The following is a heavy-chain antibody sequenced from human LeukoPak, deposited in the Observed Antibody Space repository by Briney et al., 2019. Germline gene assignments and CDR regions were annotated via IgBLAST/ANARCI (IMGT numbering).Heavy chain of an antibody. Sequence: ASETLPLTCSVSGGSMNNFYWNWIRKPAGKGLEWIGRIYASGSTNYQSSLKSRVSMSIDTSKKEFSLKLTSVTAADTAIYFCARESISTAANWFDTWGQGTLVTVAP. D-gene: IGHD2-2*01. CDR3: ARESISTAANWFDT. J-gene: IGHJ5*02. CDR1: GGSMNNFY. CDR2: IYASGST. V-gene: IGHV4-4*07.